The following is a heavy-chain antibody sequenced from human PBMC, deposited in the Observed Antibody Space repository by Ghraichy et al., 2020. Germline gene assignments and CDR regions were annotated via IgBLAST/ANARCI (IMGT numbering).Heavy chain of an antibody. CDR3: ARDDRSGWYAIQH. Sequence: ASVKVSCKASGYTFTSYYMHWVRQAPGQGLEWMGKINPSGGSTSYAQKFQGRVTITRDTSMSTAYMELSSLRSEDTAVYYCARDDRSGWYAIQHWGQGTLVTVSS. CDR1: GYTFTSYY. CDR2: INPSGGST. D-gene: IGHD6-19*01. V-gene: IGHV1-46*01. J-gene: IGHJ1*01.